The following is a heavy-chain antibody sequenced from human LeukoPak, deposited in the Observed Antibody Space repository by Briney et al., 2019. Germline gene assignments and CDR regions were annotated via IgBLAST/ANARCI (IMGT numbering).Heavy chain of an antibody. J-gene: IGHJ4*02. CDR1: GGSISSYY. D-gene: IGHD3-10*01. CDR2: ISGSGGST. CDR3: AKDPRVRLFDY. Sequence: ETLSLTCTVSGGSISSYYWSWIRQPPGKGLEWVSAISGSGGSTYYADSVKGRFTISRDNSKNTLYLQMNSLRAEDTAVYYCAKDPRVRLFDYWGQGTLVTVSS. V-gene: IGHV3-23*01.